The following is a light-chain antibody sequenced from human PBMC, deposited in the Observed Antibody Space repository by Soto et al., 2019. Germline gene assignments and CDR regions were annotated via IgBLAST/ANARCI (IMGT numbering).Light chain of an antibody. CDR2: AAS. Sequence: AIQMTQSPSSLSAFVGDRVTISCRASQDIRTDLGWYQQKPGQAPKLLIYAASKLQSGVPSRFSGSGSGTDFTLTISSLQPEDFAAYYCLQHYIYPWTFGGGTKVEIK. J-gene: IGKJ1*01. V-gene: IGKV1-6*01. CDR3: LQHYIYPWT. CDR1: QDIRTD.